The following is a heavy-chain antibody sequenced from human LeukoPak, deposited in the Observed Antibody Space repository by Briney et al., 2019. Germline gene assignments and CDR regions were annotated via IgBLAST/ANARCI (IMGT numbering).Heavy chain of an antibody. CDR2: IYYSGRT. J-gene: IGHJ1*01. CDR1: GDSIRSSSYY. V-gene: IGHV4-39*01. D-gene: IGHD3-22*01. CDR3: ARRRYYDSSGYLD. Sequence: PSETLSLNCTVSGDSIRSSSYYWDWIRQPPGKGLEWIGTIYYSGRTYYNPSLKSRVTISIDTSKNQFSLKLTSVTAADTAVYYCARRRYYDSSGYLDWGQGTLLTVSS.